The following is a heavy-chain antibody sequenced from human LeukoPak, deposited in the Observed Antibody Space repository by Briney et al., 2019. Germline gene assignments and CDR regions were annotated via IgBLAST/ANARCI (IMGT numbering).Heavy chain of an antibody. Sequence: GGSLRLSCAASGFTFSSYAMSWVRQAPGKGLEWVSAISGSGSSTYYADSVKGRFTISRDNSKNTLYLQVNSLRAEDTAVYYCAKDGRVVVAVALDHWGQGTLVTVSS. CDR3: AKDGRVVVAVALDH. V-gene: IGHV3-23*01. D-gene: IGHD2-15*01. CDR1: GFTFSSYA. J-gene: IGHJ4*02. CDR2: ISGSGSST.